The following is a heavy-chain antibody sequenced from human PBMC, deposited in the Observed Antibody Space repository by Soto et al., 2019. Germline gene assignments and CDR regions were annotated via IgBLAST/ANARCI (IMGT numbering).Heavy chain of an antibody. D-gene: IGHD3-3*01. CDR2: INPSGGST. Sequence: ASVKVSCKASGYTFTSYYMHWVRQAPGQGLEWMGIINPSGGSTSYAQKFQGRVTMTRDTSTSTVYMELSSLRSEDTAVYYCARESGYDFWSGYYSLFYWGQGTLVTVSS. V-gene: IGHV1-46*01. CDR3: ARESGYDFWSGYYSLFY. CDR1: GYTFTSYY. J-gene: IGHJ4*02.